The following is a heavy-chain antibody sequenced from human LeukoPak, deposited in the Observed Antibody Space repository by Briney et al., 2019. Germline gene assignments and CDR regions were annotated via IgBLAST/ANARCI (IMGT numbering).Heavy chain of an antibody. D-gene: IGHD4-11*01. V-gene: IGHV3-74*01. CDR1: GFPFSSYW. CDR3: ARGGAYSNDLFDY. J-gene: IGHJ4*02. CDR2: IKTDESDT. Sequence: PGGSLRLSCAASGFPFSSYWMHWVRQVPGKELVWVSRIKTDESDTDYADSVKGRFTISRDNAKNILYLQMNSLRAEDTAVYYCARGGAYSNDLFDYWGQGTLVTVSS.